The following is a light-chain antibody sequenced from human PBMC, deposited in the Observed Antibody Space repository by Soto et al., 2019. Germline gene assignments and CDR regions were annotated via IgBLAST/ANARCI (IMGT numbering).Light chain of an antibody. V-gene: IGLV2-11*01. J-gene: IGLJ1*01. Sequence: QSALTQPPSGSGSPGRSITISCTGTSSDVGAYNHVSWYQQHPGKAPKLIIYDVTKRPSGVPDRFSGSKAGDTASLTISGLQAEDEADYYCCSFAGSPSHYVFGTGTKVTVL. CDR1: SSDVGAYNH. CDR3: CSFAGSPSHYV. CDR2: DVT.